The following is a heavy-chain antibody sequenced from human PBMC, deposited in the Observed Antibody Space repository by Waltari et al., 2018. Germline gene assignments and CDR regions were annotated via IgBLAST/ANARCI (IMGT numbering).Heavy chain of an antibody. CDR2: IYHSGST. Sequence: QVQLQESGPGLVKPSGTLSLTCAVSGGSISSSNWWSWVRQPPGKGLEWIGEIYHSGSTNYNPSLKSRVTISVDTSKNQFSLKLSSVTAADTAVYYCARGRAPYSSGLEGFDYWGQGTLVTVSS. J-gene: IGHJ4*02. V-gene: IGHV4-4*02. CDR1: GGSISSSNW. D-gene: IGHD6-19*01. CDR3: ARGRAPYSSGLEGFDY.